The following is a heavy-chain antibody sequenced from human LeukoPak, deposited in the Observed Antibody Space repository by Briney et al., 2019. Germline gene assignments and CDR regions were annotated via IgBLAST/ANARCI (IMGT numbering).Heavy chain of an antibody. V-gene: IGHV3-33*01. CDR1: GFTFSMYG. J-gene: IGHJ4*02. CDR2: MWFDGTNI. Sequence: GGSLRLSCVASGFTFSMYGMRWVRQAPGKGLEWVAVMWFDGTNIYYGDSVGGRFTISRDNSRNTLYLQMTSLRAEDTAIYYCARRAAAAFPDYWGQGTLVTVSS. D-gene: IGHD2-15*01. CDR3: ARRAAAAFPDY.